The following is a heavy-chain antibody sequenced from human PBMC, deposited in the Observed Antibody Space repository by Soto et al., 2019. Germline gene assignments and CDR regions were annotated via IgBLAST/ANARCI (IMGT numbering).Heavy chain of an antibody. J-gene: IGHJ4*02. Sequence: EVQLVESGGGLVQPGGSLRLSCAASGFTFSSYWVSWVRQAPGKGLEWVANIKQDGSEKYYVDSVKGRFTISRDNAKNSLYLQMNSLRAEDTAVYYCARVPLSNYFDYWGQGTLVTVSS. CDR3: ARVPLSNYFDY. V-gene: IGHV3-7*01. CDR1: GFTFSSYW. CDR2: IKQDGSEK.